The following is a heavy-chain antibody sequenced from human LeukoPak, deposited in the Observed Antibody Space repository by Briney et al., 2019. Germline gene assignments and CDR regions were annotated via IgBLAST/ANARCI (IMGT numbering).Heavy chain of an antibody. CDR1: GRPNNSCLDL. J-gene: IGHJ5*01. CDR3: ARHDGDLSINWFDS. Sequence: PSETLSLTCSLCGRPNNSCLDLGSIRHPPGEGLELVGCISYSGSIYYNPSLKSRVTISVDTSKNQFSLKLSSVTAADTAVYFCARHDGDLSINWFDSWGQGTLVTVSS. D-gene: IGHD7-27*01. CDR2: ISYSGSI. V-gene: IGHV4-39*01.